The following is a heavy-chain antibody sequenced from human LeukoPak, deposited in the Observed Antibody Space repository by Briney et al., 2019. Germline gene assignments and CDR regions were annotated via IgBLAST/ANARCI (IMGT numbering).Heavy chain of an antibody. D-gene: IGHD6-19*01. CDR3: ARATYSSGWLDAFDI. CDR1: GYTFTSYG. Sequence: GASVKVSCKASGYTFTSYGISWVRQAPGQGLEWMGWISAYNGNTNYAQKLQGRVTMTTDTSTSTAYMELRSLRSDDTAVYYCARATYSSGWLDAFDIWGQGTMVTVSS. CDR2: ISAYNGNT. V-gene: IGHV1-18*01. J-gene: IGHJ3*02.